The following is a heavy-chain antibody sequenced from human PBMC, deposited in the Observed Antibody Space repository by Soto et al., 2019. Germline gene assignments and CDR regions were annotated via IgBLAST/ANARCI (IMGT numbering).Heavy chain of an antibody. V-gene: IGHV4-31*03. Sequence: PSETLSLTCTVSGGSISSGGYYWSWIRQHPGKGLEWIGYIYYSGSTYYNPSLKSRVTISVDTSKNQFSLKLSSVTAADTAVYYCARVKRFGEFTKYNWFDPWGQGTLVTVSS. J-gene: IGHJ5*02. CDR2: IYYSGST. CDR1: GGSISSGGYY. D-gene: IGHD3-10*01. CDR3: ARVKRFGEFTKYNWFDP.